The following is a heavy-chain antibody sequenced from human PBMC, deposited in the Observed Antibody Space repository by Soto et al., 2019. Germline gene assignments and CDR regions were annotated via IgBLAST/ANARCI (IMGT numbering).Heavy chain of an antibody. CDR1: AFTFSSYA. D-gene: IGHD1-26*01. J-gene: IGHJ4*02. CDR3: ARRGSGIYYDY. CDR2: ISGSGGST. V-gene: IGHV3-23*01. Sequence: EVQLLESGGGLVQPGGSLRLSCAASAFTFSSYAMNWVRQAPGKGLEWVSVISGSGGSTYYADSVKGRFTISRDNSKNTLYLQMNSLRAEYTAVYYCARRGSGIYYDYWGQGTLVTVSS.